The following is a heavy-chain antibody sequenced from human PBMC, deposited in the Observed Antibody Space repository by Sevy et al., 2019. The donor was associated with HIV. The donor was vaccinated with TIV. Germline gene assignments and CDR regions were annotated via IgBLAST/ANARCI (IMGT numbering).Heavy chain of an antibody. J-gene: IGHJ4*02. CDR3: VKGSSPSRPYYFDY. CDR1: GFTFGSYA. CDR2: ITDSGGDT. Sequence: GGSLRLSCTASGFTFGSYAMSWVRQTPGQGLEWVTAITDSGGDTYHADSVKGRFTISRDNSKNTLYLQMDSLSAEDTAVYYCVKGSSPSRPYYFDYWGQGTLVTVSS. V-gene: IGHV3-23*01.